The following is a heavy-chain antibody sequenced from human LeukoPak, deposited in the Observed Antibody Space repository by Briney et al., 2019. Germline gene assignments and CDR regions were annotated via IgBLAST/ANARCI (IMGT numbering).Heavy chain of an antibody. D-gene: IGHD2-15*01. V-gene: IGHV4-4*07. J-gene: IGHJ3*02. CDR2: IYTRGST. CDR3: ARGRYCSADICSGGDAFDI. CDR1: GGSINNYY. Sequence: SETLSLTCTVSGGSINNYYWSWIRQPAGKGLEWIGRIYTRGSTNYNPSLKSRVTMSVDTSKNQFSLKLSSVTAADTAVYYCARGRYCSADICSGGDAFDIRGQGTMVSVSS.